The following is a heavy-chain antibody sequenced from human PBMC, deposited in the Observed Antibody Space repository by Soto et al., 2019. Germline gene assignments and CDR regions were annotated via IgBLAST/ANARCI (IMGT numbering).Heavy chain of an antibody. Sequence: QVQLQESGPGLVKPSQTLSLTCTVSGGSISSGGYYWSWIRQHPGKGLEWIGYIYYSGSTYYNPSLKSRVTISVDTSKNQFSLKLSPVTAADTAVYYCARDVPPFDIVVVPAAIGDYYYYGMDVWGQGTTVTVSS. D-gene: IGHD2-2*01. CDR3: ARDVPPFDIVVVPAAIGDYYYYGMDV. J-gene: IGHJ6*02. CDR1: GGSISSGGYY. V-gene: IGHV4-31*03. CDR2: IYYSGST.